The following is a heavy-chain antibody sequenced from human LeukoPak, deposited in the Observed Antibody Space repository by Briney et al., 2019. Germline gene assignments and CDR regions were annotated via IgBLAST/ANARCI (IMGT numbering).Heavy chain of an antibody. V-gene: IGHV3-23*01. CDR1: GFSFSSYA. Sequence: PGGSLRLSCAAPGFSFSSYAMSWVRQAPGKGLEWVSAISSGGGTIFYGDSVKGRFATSRDNSENSLYLQLNNLRADDTAVYYCAKATAATTYFDYWGQGTLVTVSS. CDR2: ISSGGGTI. J-gene: IGHJ4*02. CDR3: AKATAATTYFDY. D-gene: IGHD6-25*01.